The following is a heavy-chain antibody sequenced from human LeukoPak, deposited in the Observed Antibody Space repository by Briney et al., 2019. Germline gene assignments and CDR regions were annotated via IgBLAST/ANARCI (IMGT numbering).Heavy chain of an antibody. J-gene: IGHJ3*02. CDR1: GGSFSGYY. V-gene: IGHV4-34*01. CDR2: INHSGST. Sequence: PSETLSLTCAVHGGSFSGYYWSWIRQPPGKGLEWIGEINHSGSTNYNPSLKSRVTISVDTSKNQFSLKLSSVTAADAAVYYCARGDTAMVTGAFHIWGEGAMVTVSS. D-gene: IGHD5-18*01. CDR3: ARGDTAMVTGAFHI.